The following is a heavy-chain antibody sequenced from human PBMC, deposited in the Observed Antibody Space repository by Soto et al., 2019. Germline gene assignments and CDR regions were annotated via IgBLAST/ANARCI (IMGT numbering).Heavy chain of an antibody. CDR2: ISSSSSYI. D-gene: IGHD3-22*01. Sequence: GGSLRLSCAASGFTFSSYSMNWVRQAPGKGLEWVSSISSSSSYIYYADSVKGRFTISRDNAKNSLYLQMNSLRAEDTAVYYCAIEYSSGYYQPFDYWGQGTLVPVSS. J-gene: IGHJ4*02. CDR3: AIEYSSGYYQPFDY. CDR1: GFTFSSYS. V-gene: IGHV3-21*01.